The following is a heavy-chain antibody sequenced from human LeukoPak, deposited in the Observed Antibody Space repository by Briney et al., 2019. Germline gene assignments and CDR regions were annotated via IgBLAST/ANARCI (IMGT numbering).Heavy chain of an antibody. Sequence: ASVKVSCKASGGTFSSYAITWVRQAPGQGLEWMGGIIPFFDTTNYAQKFQGRVTITADKSTSTAYMEPSSLRSEDTAVYYCARGEEYVWGSYRYDYWGQGTLVTVSS. D-gene: IGHD3-16*02. V-gene: IGHV1-69*06. J-gene: IGHJ4*02. CDR2: IIPFFDTT. CDR1: GGTFSSYA. CDR3: ARGEEYVWGSYRYDY.